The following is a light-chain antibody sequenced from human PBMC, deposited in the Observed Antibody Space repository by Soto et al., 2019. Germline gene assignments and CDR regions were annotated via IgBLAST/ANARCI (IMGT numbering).Light chain of an antibody. Sequence: EIVLTQSPATLSLSPGERATLSCRASQTVIRYLGWYQQKPGQAPRLIIYDASVRATGIPARFSGSGSGTDFTLTIRRLEPDDFAVYYCQKYGTFWTFGQGTKVDIK. J-gene: IGKJ1*01. CDR3: QKYGTFWT. V-gene: IGKV3-11*01. CDR2: DAS. CDR1: QTVIRY.